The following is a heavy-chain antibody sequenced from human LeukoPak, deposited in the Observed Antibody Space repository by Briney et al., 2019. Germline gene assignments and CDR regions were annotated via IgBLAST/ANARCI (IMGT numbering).Heavy chain of an antibody. V-gene: IGHV4-39*07. CDR1: GGSITSSGYY. CDR3: ARDERRRGAARLLTDNWFDP. CDR2: IYYSGST. Sequence: SETLSLTCTVSGGSITSSGYYWGWIRQPPGKGLEWIGSIYYSGSTHYSPSLKSRVTISVDMSKNQFSLKLSSVTAADTAVYYCARDERRRGAARLLTDNWFDPWGQGTLVTVSS. J-gene: IGHJ5*02. D-gene: IGHD6-6*01.